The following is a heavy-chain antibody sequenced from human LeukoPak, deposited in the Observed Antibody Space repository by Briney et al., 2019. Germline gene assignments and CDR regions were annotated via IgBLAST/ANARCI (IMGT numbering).Heavy chain of an antibody. D-gene: IGHD4-17*01. CDR2: IYTSGST. Sequence: PSETLSLACTVSGGSISSYYWSWIRQPAGKGLEWIGRIYTSGSTNHNPSLKSRVTMSVDTSKNQFSLKLSSVTAADTAVYYCARDYGDYYYYYMDVWGKGTTVTISS. V-gene: IGHV4-4*07. CDR3: ARDYGDYYYYYMDV. J-gene: IGHJ6*03. CDR1: GGSISSYY.